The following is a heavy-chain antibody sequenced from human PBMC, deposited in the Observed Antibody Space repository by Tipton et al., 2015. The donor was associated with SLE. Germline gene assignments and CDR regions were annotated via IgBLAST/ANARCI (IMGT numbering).Heavy chain of an antibody. D-gene: IGHD5-24*01. CDR1: GGSISGYH. Sequence: LRLSCTVSGGSISGYHWSWLRQPPGKGLEWIGYISYTETTKYNPSLESRVIISVDTSDNQFSLRLLSVTPADTAVYYCARDARVGYSTTRSRLSRGDGFDVWGQGTGVSVSS. CDR2: ISYTETT. CDR3: ARDARVGYSTTRSRLSRGDGFDV. J-gene: IGHJ3*01. V-gene: IGHV4-59*12.